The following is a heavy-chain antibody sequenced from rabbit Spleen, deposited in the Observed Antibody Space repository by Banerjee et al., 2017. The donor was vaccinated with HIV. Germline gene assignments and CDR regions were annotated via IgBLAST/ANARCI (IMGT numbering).Heavy chain of an antibody. J-gene: IGHJ4*01. CDR1: GIDFSNYNF. D-gene: IGHD5-1*01. CDR2: IDTGSRDFT. Sequence: QEQLEESGGGLVQPGASLTLTCKASGIDFSNYNFMCWVRQAPGKGLEWIACIDTGSRDFTYYATWAKGRFTISKTSSTTVTLQMTSLTVADTATYFCARAGEGGDGYLNLWGPGTLVTVS. CDR3: ARAGEGGDGYLNL. V-gene: IGHV1S45*01.